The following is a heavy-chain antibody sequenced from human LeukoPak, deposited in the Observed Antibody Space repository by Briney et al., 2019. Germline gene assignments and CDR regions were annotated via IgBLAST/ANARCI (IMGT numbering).Heavy chain of an antibody. CDR3: AKVERYYYDSSGYYLY. D-gene: IGHD3-22*01. V-gene: IGHV3-23*01. CDR1: GFTFSSYA. CDR2: ISGSGGST. Sequence: GGSLRLSCAASGFTFSSYAMSWVRQAPGKGLEWVSAISGSGGSTYYADSVKGRFTISRDNSKNTLYLQMNSLRAEDTAVYYCAKVERYYYDSSGYYLYWGQGALVTVSS. J-gene: IGHJ4*02.